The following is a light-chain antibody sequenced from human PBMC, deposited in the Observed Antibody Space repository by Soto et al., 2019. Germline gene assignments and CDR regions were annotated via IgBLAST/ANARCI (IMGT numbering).Light chain of an antibody. Sequence: EIVLTQSPGTLSLSPGERATLSCRASQSVSSSYLAWYQQKPGQAPRLLIYGASSRATGIPDRFSGSGCWTHFILSVSRLEPYDFAVYYCQQYGSSPPLFFGEGAKREI. CDR3: QQYGSSPPLF. CDR2: GAS. V-gene: IGKV3-20*01. CDR1: QSVSSSY. J-gene: IGKJ2*01.